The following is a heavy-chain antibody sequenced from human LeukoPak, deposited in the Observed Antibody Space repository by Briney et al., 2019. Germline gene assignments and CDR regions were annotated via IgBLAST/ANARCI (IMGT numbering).Heavy chain of an antibody. CDR1: GGSISSYS. D-gene: IGHD3-16*01. J-gene: IGHJ4*02. CDR2: IYYSGST. CDR3: ARHRRRGPLGY. V-gene: IGHV4-59*08. Sequence: AESLSLTCAVSGGSISSYSRSWVRQPPGKGLEWIAYIYYSGSTNYNPSLKIRVTISVDTSKNQFSLKLSSVTAADTGVYYCARHRRRGPLGYWGEGTLVTVSS.